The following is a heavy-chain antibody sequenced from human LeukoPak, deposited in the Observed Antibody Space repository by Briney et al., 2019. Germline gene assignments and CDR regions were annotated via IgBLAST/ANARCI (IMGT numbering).Heavy chain of an antibody. CDR2: INTKSRPM. J-gene: IGHJ4*02. V-gene: IGHV3-48*01. Sequence: HPGGSLRLSCAASGFTFNTYTMNWVRQAPGKGLEWLSFINTKSRPMYYADSVKGRFTISRDNAKNSLYLQMNSLRAEDTALYYCVRDQDWAFDYWGQGTLVTVPS. CDR3: VRDQDWAFDY. CDR1: GFTFNTYT. D-gene: IGHD3/OR15-3a*01.